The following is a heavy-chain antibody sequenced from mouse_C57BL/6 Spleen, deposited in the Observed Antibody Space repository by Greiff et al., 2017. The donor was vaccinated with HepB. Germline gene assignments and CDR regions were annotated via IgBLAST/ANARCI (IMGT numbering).Heavy chain of an antibody. Sequence: VQLQQPGAELVKPGASVKLSCKASGYTFTSYWMHWVKQRPGQGLEWIGMIHPNSGSTNYNEKFKSKATLTVDKSSSTAYMQLSSLTSEDSAVYYCARSPIDYWYFDVWGTGTTVTVSS. CDR2: IHPNSGST. V-gene: IGHV1-64*01. CDR1: GYTFTSYW. J-gene: IGHJ1*03. CDR3: ARSPIDYWYFDV.